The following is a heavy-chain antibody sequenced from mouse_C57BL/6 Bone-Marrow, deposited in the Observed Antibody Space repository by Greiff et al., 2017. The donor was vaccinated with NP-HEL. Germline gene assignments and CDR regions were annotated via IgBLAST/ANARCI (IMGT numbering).Heavy chain of an antibody. D-gene: IGHD1-1*01. CDR1: GYTFTSYW. Sequence: QVQLQQPGAELVRPGTSVKLSCKASGYTFTSYWMHWVKQRPGQGLEWIGVIDPSDSYTNYNQKFKGKATLTVDTSSSTAYMQLSSLTSEDSAVYYCARGITTVVAKAYWGQGTLVTVSA. CDR2: IDPSDSYT. V-gene: IGHV1-59*01. CDR3: ARGITTVVAKAY. J-gene: IGHJ3*01.